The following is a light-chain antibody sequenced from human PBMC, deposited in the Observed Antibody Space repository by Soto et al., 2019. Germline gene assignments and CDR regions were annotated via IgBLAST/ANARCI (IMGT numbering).Light chain of an antibody. CDR3: AAWDDSLNASYV. Sequence: QSALTQPPSASGTPGQRVTIPCPGSSSNIGSNTVNWYQQLPGTAPKLLIYSNNQRPSGVPDRFSGSKSGTSASLAISGLQSEDEADYYCAAWDDSLNASYVCGTGTKVTVL. J-gene: IGLJ1*01. CDR1: SSNIGSNT. CDR2: SNN. V-gene: IGLV1-44*01.